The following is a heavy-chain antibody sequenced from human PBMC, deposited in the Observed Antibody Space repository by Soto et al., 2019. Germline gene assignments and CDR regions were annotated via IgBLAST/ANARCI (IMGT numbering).Heavy chain of an antibody. CDR3: ALVEQQLKTDYYYGMDV. D-gene: IGHD6-13*01. Sequence: QVQLVQSGAEVKKPGSSVKVSCKASGGTFSSYAISWVRQAPGQGLEWMGGIIPIFGTANYAQKFQGRVTSTADESTSTADMELSSLRSEDTAVYYCALVEQQLKTDYYYGMDVWGQGTTVTVSS. CDR1: GGTFSSYA. CDR2: IIPIFGTA. J-gene: IGHJ6*02. V-gene: IGHV1-69*12.